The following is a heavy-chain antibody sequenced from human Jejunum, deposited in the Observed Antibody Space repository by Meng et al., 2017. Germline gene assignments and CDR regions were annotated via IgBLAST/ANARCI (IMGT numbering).Heavy chain of an antibody. CDR3: ARVEWELLGLFAL. Sequence: GESLKISCAASGFTFSDYPMHWVRQAPGKGLEWVTFISYDGSNEYYADSVKGRFTISRDNSKNTLYLQMDSLRAEDTAVYYCARVEWELLGLFALWGQGTLVTVSS. CDR2: ISYDGSNE. D-gene: IGHD1-26*01. V-gene: IGHV3-30*04. J-gene: IGHJ4*02. CDR1: GFTFSDYP.